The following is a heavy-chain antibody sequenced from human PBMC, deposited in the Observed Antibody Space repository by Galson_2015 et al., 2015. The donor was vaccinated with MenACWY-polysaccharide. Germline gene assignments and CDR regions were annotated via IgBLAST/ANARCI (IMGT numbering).Heavy chain of an antibody. V-gene: IGHV3-21*01. Sequence: SLRLSCAASGFTFSSYSMNWVRQAPGKGLEWVSSISSSSSYIYYADSVKGRFTISRDNAKNSLYLQMSSLRAEDTAVYYCAIAAAGHYWGQGTLVTVSS. CDR1: GFTFSSYS. D-gene: IGHD6-13*01. CDR2: ISSSSSYI. CDR3: AIAAAGHY. J-gene: IGHJ4*02.